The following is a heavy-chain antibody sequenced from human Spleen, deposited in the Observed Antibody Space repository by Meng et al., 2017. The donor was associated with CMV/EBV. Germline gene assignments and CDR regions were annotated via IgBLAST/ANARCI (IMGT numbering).Heavy chain of an antibody. CDR2: IYYSGST. D-gene: IGHD3-3*01. V-gene: IGHV4-30-4*08. Sequence: SETLSLTCTVSGGSISSGDYYWSWILQPPGKGLEWIGYIYYSGSTYYNPSLKSRVTISVDTSKNQFSLKLSSVTAADTAVYYCARDDSYDFWSGYYPNYFDYWGQGTLVTVSS. CDR1: GGSISSGDYY. J-gene: IGHJ4*02. CDR3: ARDDSYDFWSGYYPNYFDY.